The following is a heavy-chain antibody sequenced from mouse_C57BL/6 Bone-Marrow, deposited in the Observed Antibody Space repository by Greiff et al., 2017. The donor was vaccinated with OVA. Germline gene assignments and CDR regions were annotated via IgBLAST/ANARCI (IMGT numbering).Heavy chain of an antibody. CDR1: GYTFTDYY. Sequence: VQLQESGAELVRPGASVKLSCKASGYTFTDYYITWVKQRPGQGLEWIGDIYPGSGSTNYNEKFKSKATLTVDTSSSTAYMQLSSLTSEDSAVYYCARSGGGLGDYWGQGTTLTVSS. CDR2: IYPGSGST. V-gene: IGHV1-55*01. CDR3: ARSGGGLGDY. J-gene: IGHJ2*01. D-gene: IGHD2-4*01.